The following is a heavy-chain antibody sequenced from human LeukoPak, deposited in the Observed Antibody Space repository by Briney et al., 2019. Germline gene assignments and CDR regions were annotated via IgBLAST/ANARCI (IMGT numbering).Heavy chain of an antibody. D-gene: IGHD2-2*01. CDR2: INYSGST. Sequence: SETLSLTCTVSGGSISSYYWSWIRQPPGKGLEWIGYINYSGSTNYNPSLKSRVTISVDTSKDQFSLKLSSVTAADTAVYYCARARYANAWYAFDIRGQGTMVTVSS. CDR1: GGSISSYY. V-gene: IGHV4-59*01. J-gene: IGHJ3*02. CDR3: ARARYANAWYAFDI.